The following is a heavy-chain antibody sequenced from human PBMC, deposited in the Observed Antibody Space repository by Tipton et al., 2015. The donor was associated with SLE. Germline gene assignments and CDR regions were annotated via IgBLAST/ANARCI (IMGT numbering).Heavy chain of an antibody. CDR1: GGSFSGYY. CDR2: INHSGST. V-gene: IGHV4-34*01. CDR3: AREGTKGVAFDI. J-gene: IGHJ3*02. Sequence: GLVKPSETLSLTCAVYGGSFSGYYWSWIRQPPGKGLEWIGEINHSGSTNYNPSLKSRVTISVDTSKNQFSLNLSSVTAADTAVYYCAREGTKGVAFDIWGQGTMVAVSS. D-gene: IGHD2-8*01.